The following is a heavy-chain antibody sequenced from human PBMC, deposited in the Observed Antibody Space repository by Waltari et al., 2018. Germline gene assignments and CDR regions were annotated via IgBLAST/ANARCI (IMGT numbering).Heavy chain of an antibody. V-gene: IGHV3-43*01. CDR1: GSTFDDYP. D-gene: IGHD3-22*01. Sequence: EVQLVESGGVVVQPGGSLRHSCAASGSTFDDYPMHGVRQAPGKGLEWVSLISWDGGSTYYADSVKGRFTISRDNSKNSLYLQMNSLRTEDTALYYCAKDMGPSRYDSSGYFDYWGQGTLVTVSS. CDR2: ISWDGGST. J-gene: IGHJ4*02. CDR3: AKDMGPSRYDSSGYFDY.